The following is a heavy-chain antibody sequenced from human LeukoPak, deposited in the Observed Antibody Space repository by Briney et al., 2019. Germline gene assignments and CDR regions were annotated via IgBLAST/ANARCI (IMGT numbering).Heavy chain of an antibody. CDR1: GFTFSSYA. J-gene: IGHJ4*02. Sequence: PGGSLRLSCAASGFTFSSYAMSWVRQAPGKGLEWVSSISGSGGSTYYADSVKGRFTISRDNSKNTLYLQMNSLRAEDTAVYYCAKYSNSCFYFDYWGQGSLVTVSS. V-gene: IGHV3-23*01. D-gene: IGHD6-13*01. CDR2: ISGSGGST. CDR3: AKYSNSCFYFDY.